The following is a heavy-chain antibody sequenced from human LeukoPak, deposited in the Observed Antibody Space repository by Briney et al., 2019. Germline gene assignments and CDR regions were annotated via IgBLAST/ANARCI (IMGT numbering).Heavy chain of an antibody. Sequence: PGGSLRLSCAASGFTFDDYAMHWVRQAPGKGLEWVSGISWNSGTIGYADSVKGRFTISRDNAKNSLYLQMNSLRVEDMALYFCARGTAVAGYFDYWGQGALVTVSS. CDR3: ARGTAVAGYFDY. J-gene: IGHJ4*02. V-gene: IGHV3-9*03. D-gene: IGHD6-19*01. CDR2: ISWNSGTI. CDR1: GFTFDDYA.